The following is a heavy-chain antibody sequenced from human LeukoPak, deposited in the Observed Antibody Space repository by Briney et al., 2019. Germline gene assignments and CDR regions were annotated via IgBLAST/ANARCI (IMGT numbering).Heavy chain of an antibody. V-gene: IGHV3-66*01. CDR2: IYGGGST. J-gene: IGHJ4*02. CDR3: ARAGILTGYYLDY. Sequence: GGSLRLSCAASGFTVSSNYMTWVRQAPGRGLEWVSVIYGGGSTYYADSVKGRFTISRDNSKNTLYLQMNSLRAEDTAVYYCARAGILTGYYLDYWGQGTLVTVSS. CDR1: GFTVSSNY. D-gene: IGHD3-9*01.